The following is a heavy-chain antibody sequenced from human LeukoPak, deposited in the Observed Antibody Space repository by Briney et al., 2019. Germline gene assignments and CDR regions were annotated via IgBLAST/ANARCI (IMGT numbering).Heavy chain of an antibody. D-gene: IGHD6-19*01. J-gene: IGHJ4*02. CDR1: GFTFSSYG. CDR3: ARDSSSGWLDYFDY. V-gene: IGHV3-33*01. Sequence: GGSLRPSCAASGFTFSSYGMHWVRQAPGKGLEWVAVIWYDGSNKYYADSVKGRFTISRDNSKNTLFLQMNSLRAEDTAVYYCARDSSSGWLDYFDYWGQGTLVTVSS. CDR2: IWYDGSNK.